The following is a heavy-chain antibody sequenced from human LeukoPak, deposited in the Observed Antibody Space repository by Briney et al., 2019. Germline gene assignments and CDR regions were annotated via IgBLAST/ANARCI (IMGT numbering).Heavy chain of an antibody. J-gene: IGHJ4*02. CDR2: INHDVNKK. Sequence: PGGSLRLSCAASGFIFSNYGMHWVRQAPGKGLEWVAFINHDVNKKFYADSVKGRFTISKDNSKNLLYLQMNSLGTEDTAVYYCAKDQCSTTTCDGYSGYWGQGTLVTVSS. D-gene: IGHD2/OR15-2a*01. CDR3: AKDQCSTTTCDGYSGY. CDR1: GFIFSNYG. V-gene: IGHV3-30*02.